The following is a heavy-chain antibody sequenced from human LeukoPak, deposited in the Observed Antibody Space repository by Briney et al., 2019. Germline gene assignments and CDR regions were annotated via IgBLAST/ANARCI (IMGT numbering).Heavy chain of an antibody. CDR1: GFTFSSYG. J-gene: IGHJ4*02. Sequence: GGSLRLSCAASGFTFSSYGMTWIRQAPGKGLEWVSSISGSGGSTYYADSVKGRFTISRDNSRNMLFLQMNSLRADDTAVYYCAKDLVVGALDYWGQGTLVTVSS. CDR3: AKDLVVGALDY. D-gene: IGHD1-26*01. CDR2: ISGSGGST. V-gene: IGHV3-23*01.